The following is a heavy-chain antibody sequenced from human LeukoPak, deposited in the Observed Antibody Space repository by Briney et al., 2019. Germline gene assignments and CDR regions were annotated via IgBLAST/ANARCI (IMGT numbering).Heavy chain of an antibody. Sequence: GGSLRLSCAASGFTFSSYAMSWVRQAPGKGLEWVSAISGSGGSTYYADSVKGRFTISRDNSKNTLYLQMNSLRAEDTAVCYCAKDPDGSYHDASDYWGQGTLVTVSS. CDR3: AKDPDGSYHDASDY. D-gene: IGHD1-26*01. V-gene: IGHV3-23*01. CDR2: ISGSGGST. CDR1: GFTFSSYA. J-gene: IGHJ4*02.